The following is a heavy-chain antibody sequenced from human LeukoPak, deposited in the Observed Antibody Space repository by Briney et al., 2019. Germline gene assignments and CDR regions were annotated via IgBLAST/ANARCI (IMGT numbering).Heavy chain of an antibody. CDR3: ARGVCGGYDS. CDR1: GFTFSNYG. CDR2: ISGSGGHT. D-gene: IGHD2-21*01. V-gene: IGHV3-23*01. Sequence: GGTLRLSCAASGFTFSNYGMNWVRQAPGKGLEWVSFISGSGGHTFYADSVKGRFTISRDNSKNTLYLQVNSLRAEDSAVYYCARGVCGGYDSWGQGTLVTVSS. J-gene: IGHJ4*02.